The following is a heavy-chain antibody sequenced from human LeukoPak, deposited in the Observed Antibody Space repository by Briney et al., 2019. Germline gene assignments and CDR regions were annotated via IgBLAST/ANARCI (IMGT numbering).Heavy chain of an antibody. V-gene: IGHV3-33*06. CDR3: AKSNIPYYDDSSGCDY. D-gene: IGHD3-22*01. CDR1: GFTFSSYG. CDR2: IWYDGSNK. J-gene: IGHJ4*02. Sequence: GGSLRLSCAASGFTFSSYGMHWVRQAPGKGLEWVAVIWYDGSNKYYADSVKGRFTISRDNSKNTLYLQMNSLRAEDTAVYYCAKSNIPYYDDSSGCDYWGQGTLVTVSS.